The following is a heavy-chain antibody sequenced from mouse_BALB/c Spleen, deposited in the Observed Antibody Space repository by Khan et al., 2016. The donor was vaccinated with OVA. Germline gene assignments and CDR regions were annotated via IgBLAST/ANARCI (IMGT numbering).Heavy chain of an antibody. CDR1: GSTFTSYG. J-gene: IGHJ2*01. D-gene: IGHD2-14*01. Sequence: EVKLEESGAELGRPGSSVKLSCRTSGSTFTSYGIKWVKQRPGQGLEWIGYIYPGNGYTEYNEKFQGKAILTSDTSSSTAYMQLRSLTSEDSAIXFCTTAYYRYYFDYWGQGTTLTVSS. CDR3: TTAYYRYYFDY. CDR2: IYPGNGYT. V-gene: IGHV1S134*01.